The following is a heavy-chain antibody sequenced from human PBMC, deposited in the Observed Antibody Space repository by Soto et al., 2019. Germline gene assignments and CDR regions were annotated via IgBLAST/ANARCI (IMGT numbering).Heavy chain of an antibody. CDR2: ISYDGSNK. D-gene: IGHD2-2*01. J-gene: IGHJ6*02. V-gene: IGHV3-30-3*01. CDR1: GFTFSSYA. CDR3: ARGCSSTSCYPFYYGMDV. Sequence: GGSLRLSCAASGFTFSSYAMHWVRQAPGKGLEWVAVISYDGSNKYYADSVKGRFTISRDNSKNTLYLQMNSLRAEDTAVYYCARGCSSTSCYPFYYGMDVWGQGTTVTVS.